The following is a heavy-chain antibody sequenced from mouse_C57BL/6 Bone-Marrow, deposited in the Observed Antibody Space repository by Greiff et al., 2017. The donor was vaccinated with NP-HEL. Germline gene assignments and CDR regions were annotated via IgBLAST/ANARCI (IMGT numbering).Heavy chain of an antibody. CDR3: ARRARYWYFDV. J-gene: IGHJ1*03. CDR1: GYTFTSYW. CDR2: IDPSDSYT. V-gene: IGHV1-69*01. Sequence: VQRVESGAELVMPGASVKLSCKASGYTFTSYWMHWVKQRPGQGLEWIGEIDPSDSYTNYNQKFKGKSTLTVDKSSSTAYMQLSSLTSEDSAVYYCARRARYWYFDVWGTGTTVTVSS. D-gene: IGHD3-1*01.